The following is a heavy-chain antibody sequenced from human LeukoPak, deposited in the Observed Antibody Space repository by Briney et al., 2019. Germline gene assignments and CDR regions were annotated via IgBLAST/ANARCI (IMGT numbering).Heavy chain of an antibody. V-gene: IGHV3-7*01. CDR2: INKDGSEK. D-gene: IGHD6-13*01. CDR1: GITFSMFY. J-gene: IGHJ3*01. CDR3: ARERYSRMSHDALDL. Sequence: GGSLRLSCAASGITFSMFYMSWVRQAPGKGLEWVAGINKDGSEKYYVDSVKGRFTISRDNAKNSLYLQMNSLRAEDTAVYYCARERYSRMSHDALDLWGQGTMVTVSS.